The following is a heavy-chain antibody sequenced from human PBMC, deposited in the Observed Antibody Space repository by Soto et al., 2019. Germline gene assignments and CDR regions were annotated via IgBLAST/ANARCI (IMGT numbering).Heavy chain of an antibody. CDR1: GFTFSSYA. Sequence: GGSLRLSCTASGFTFSSYAMNWVRQAPGKGLDWVSVISCSGGSTYYADSVKGLFTISRDNSKNKLYLQMNSLRAEDTAVYYCASRTSGWYFDYWGQGTLVTVSS. CDR2: ISCSGGST. J-gene: IGHJ4*02. D-gene: IGHD6-19*01. CDR3: ASRTSGWYFDY. V-gene: IGHV3-23*01.